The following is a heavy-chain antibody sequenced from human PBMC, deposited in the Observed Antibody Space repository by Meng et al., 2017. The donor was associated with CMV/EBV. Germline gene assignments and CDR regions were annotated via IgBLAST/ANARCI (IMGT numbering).Heavy chain of an antibody. J-gene: IGHJ2*01. V-gene: IGHV1-8*03. Sequence: ASVKVSCKASGYTFTSYDINWVRQATGQGLEWMGWMNPNSGNTGYAQKFQGRVTITRNTSISTAYMELSSLRSEDTAVYYCARDTLAGEYQLLTGGYFDLWGRGTLVTVSS. D-gene: IGHD2-2*01. CDR2: MNPNSGNT. CDR1: GYTFTSYD. CDR3: ARDTLAGEYQLLTGGYFDL.